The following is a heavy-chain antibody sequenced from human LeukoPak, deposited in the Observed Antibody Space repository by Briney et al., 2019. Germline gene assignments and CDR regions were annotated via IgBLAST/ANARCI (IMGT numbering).Heavy chain of an antibody. Sequence: SETLSLTCAVSGGSFRGHYWNWIRQPPGKGLEWIGEINHGGSTNYNPSLKSRVTISVDTSQNQFSLRLSSVTAADTAVYYCARGRYVTTRGGAAAGFLDYWGQGTLVTVST. CDR3: ARGRYVTTRGGAAAGFLDY. D-gene: IGHD6-13*01. CDR2: INHGGST. CDR1: GGSFRGHY. V-gene: IGHV4-34*01. J-gene: IGHJ4*02.